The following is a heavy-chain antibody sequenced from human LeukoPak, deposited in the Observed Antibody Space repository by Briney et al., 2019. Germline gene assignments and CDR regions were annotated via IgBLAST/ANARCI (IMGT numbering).Heavy chain of an antibody. J-gene: IGHJ4*02. V-gene: IGHV4-38-2*01. D-gene: IGHD4-23*01. Sequence: SETLSLTCAESGYSISSGYHWGWIRQPPGKGLEWIANIHHSGSTSYNPSLKSRVTTSADTSKNRFSLRLSSVTAADTAVYYCARLEPSGVVKDWGQGTLVTVSS. CDR2: IHHSGST. CDR1: GYSISSGYH. CDR3: ARLEPSGVVKD.